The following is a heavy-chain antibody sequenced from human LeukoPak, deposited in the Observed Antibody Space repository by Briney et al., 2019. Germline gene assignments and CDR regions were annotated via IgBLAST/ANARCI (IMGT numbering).Heavy chain of an antibody. D-gene: IGHD3-10*01. CDR2: ISSSSSYI. Sequence: PGGSLRLSCAASGFTFSSYSMNWVRQAPGKGLEWVSSISSSSSYIYYADSVKGRFTISRDNSKNTLYLQMNSLRAEDTAVYYCAKDPPHTYYYGSGRLGGYYFDYWGQGTLVTVSS. CDR3: AKDPPHTYYYGSGRLGGYYFDY. V-gene: IGHV3-21*04. J-gene: IGHJ4*02. CDR1: GFTFSSYS.